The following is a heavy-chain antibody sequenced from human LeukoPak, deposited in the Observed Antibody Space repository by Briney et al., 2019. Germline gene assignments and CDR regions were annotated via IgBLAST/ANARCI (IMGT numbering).Heavy chain of an antibody. Sequence: SETLSLTCTVSGGSISSYYWSWIRQPPGKGLEWIGYIYYSGSTNYNPSLKSRVTISVDTSKNQFSLKLSSVTAADTAVYYCASAARSGGGTGHWFDPWGQGTLVTVSS. CDR3: ASAARSGGGTGHWFDP. J-gene: IGHJ5*02. CDR1: GGSISSYY. V-gene: IGHV4-59*01. D-gene: IGHD3-10*01. CDR2: IYYSGST.